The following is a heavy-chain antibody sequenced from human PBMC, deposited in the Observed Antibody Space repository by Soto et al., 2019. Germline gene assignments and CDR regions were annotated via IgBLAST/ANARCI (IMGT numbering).Heavy chain of an antibody. J-gene: IGHJ6*02. CDR3: GRSEYSSSVALRDYYYYGMDV. Sequence: PGGSLRLSCAASGFTFSSYDMHWVRQATGKGLEWVSAIGTAGDTYYPGSVKGRFTISRENAKNSLYLQMNSLRAEDTAVYYCGRSEYSSSVALRDYYYYGMDVWGQGTTVTVS. D-gene: IGHD6-6*01. V-gene: IGHV3-13*01. CDR1: GFTFSSYD. CDR2: IGTAGDT.